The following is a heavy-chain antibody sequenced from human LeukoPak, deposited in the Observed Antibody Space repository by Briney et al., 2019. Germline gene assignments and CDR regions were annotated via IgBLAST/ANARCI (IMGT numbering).Heavy chain of an antibody. CDR2: IIPIFGTA. CDR3: AGSYDFWSGYLY. J-gene: IGHJ4*02. V-gene: IGHV1-69*05. D-gene: IGHD3-3*01. CDR1: GGTFSSYA. Sequence: SVKVSCKASGGTFSSYAISWVRQAPGQGLEWMGRIIPIFGTANYAQKFQGRVTITTDESTSTAYMELSSLRSEDTAVYYCAGSYDFWSGYLYWGQGTLVTVSS.